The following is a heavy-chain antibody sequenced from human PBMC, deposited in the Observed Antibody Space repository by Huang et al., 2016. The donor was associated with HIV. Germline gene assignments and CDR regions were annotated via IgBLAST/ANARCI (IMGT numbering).Heavy chain of an antibody. CDR3: ARGSAGVLWFGEM. CDR2: ISYDGSNQ. D-gene: IGHD3-10*01. Sequence: QERLVESGGGVVQPGRSLRLSCAASGFTFSSYAMHWVRQAAGKGLEGVAVISYDGSNQHYVDSVKGRLTISRDNSKKMLYLQMNSLRMGDTAVYYCARGSAGVLWFGEMWGQGTLVTVSS. J-gene: IGHJ4*02. CDR1: GFTFSSYA. V-gene: IGHV3-30*04.